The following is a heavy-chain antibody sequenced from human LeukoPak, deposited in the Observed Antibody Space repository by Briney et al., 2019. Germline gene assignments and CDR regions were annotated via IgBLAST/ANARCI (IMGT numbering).Heavy chain of an antibody. J-gene: IGHJ4*02. V-gene: IGHV3-23*01. Sequence: ETGGSLRLSCAISGFIFNTNGMNWVRQSPGKGLEWLATIAGGDESTYYADSVKGRFAISRDNSKNTVFLHKNSLRVEDTAVYYCARGVYWSLDYWGQGTPVTVSS. CDR1: GFIFNTNG. CDR2: IAGGDEST. D-gene: IGHD1-1*01. CDR3: ARGVYWSLDY.